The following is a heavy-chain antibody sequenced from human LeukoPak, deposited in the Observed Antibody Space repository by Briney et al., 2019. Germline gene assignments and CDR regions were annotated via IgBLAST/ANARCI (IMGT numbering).Heavy chain of an antibody. V-gene: IGHV4-4*02. Sequence: SETLSLTCAVSGGSISSSNWWSWVRQPPGKGLEWIGEIYHSGSTNYNPSLKSRVTISVDKSKNQFSLKLSSVTAADTAVYYCARRDGYCSGGSCYSEDAFDIWGQGTMVTVSP. CDR2: IYHSGST. CDR1: GGSISSSNW. D-gene: IGHD2-15*01. J-gene: IGHJ3*02. CDR3: ARRDGYCSGGSCYSEDAFDI.